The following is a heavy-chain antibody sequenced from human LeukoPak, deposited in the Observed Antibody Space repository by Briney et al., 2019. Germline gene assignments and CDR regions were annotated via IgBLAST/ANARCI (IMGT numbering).Heavy chain of an antibody. J-gene: IGHJ4*02. CDR3: AREYGGGYSYGYYY. V-gene: IGHV1-69*04. CDR1: GGTFSSYA. D-gene: IGHD5-18*01. CDR2: VIPTLGIA. Sequence: SVKVSYKASGGTFSSYAISWVRQAPGQGREWVGRVIPTLGIANYAQSFQGRVTITADKSTGTAYMQLSSLRSEDTAGYYCAREYGGGYSYGYYYWGQGTLVSVSS.